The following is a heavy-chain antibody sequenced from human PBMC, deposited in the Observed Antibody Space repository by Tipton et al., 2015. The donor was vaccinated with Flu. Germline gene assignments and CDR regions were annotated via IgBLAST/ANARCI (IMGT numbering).Heavy chain of an antibody. CDR2: INSDGTTT. CDR1: GFTFSTYW. Sequence: SLRLSCAGSGFTFSTYWMRWVRHAPGKGLLWVSRINSDGTTTNYADSVKGRFTISRDDAKNTVYLQMSSLRAEDTAVYYCTRGGSGSIYGYDYWGQGTLVTVSS. V-gene: IGHV3-74*01. D-gene: IGHD5-18*01. J-gene: IGHJ4*02. CDR3: TRGGSGSIYGYDY.